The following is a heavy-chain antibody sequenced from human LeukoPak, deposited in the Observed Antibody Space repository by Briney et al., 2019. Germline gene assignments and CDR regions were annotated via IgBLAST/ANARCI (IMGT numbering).Heavy chain of an antibody. D-gene: IGHD4-17*01. J-gene: IGHJ4*02. CDR3: ARGFYGDYILGYFDY. CDR1: GGSFSGYY. Sequence: SETLSLTCAVNGGSFSGYYWSWIRQPPGKGLEWIGEINHSGSTNYNPSLKSRVTISVETSKNQFSLKLNSVTAADTAVYYCARGFYGDYILGYFDYWGQGTLVTVSS. CDR2: INHSGST. V-gene: IGHV4-34*01.